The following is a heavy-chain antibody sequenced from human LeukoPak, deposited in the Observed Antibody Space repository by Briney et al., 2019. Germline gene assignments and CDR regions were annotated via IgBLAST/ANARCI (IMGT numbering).Heavy chain of an antibody. CDR3: ARSNYYGSGSYSP. CDR2: IYHSGST. CDR1: GGSISSGGYS. V-gene: IGHV4-30-2*01. J-gene: IGHJ5*02. D-gene: IGHD3-10*01. Sequence: SETLSLTCAVSGGSISSGGYSWSWIRQPPGQGLEWIGYIYHSGSTYYNPSLKSRVTISVDRSKNQFSLKLSSVTAADTAVYYCARSNYYGSGSYSPWGQGTLVTVSS.